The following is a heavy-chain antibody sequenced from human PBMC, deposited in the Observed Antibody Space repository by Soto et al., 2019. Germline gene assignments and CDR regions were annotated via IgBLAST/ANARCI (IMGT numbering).Heavy chain of an antibody. CDR1: GFTFSNFW. J-gene: IGHJ3*02. CDR3: AILAGSDAFDI. CDR2: IKQDGSEK. V-gene: IGHV3-7*01. D-gene: IGHD2-15*01. Sequence: GSLRLSCAASGFTFSNFWLSWVRQAPGKGLEWVANIKQDGSEKYCVDSVKGRFTISRDNAKNSLYLQMNSLRAEDTAVYYCAILAGSDAFDIWGQGTMVTVSS.